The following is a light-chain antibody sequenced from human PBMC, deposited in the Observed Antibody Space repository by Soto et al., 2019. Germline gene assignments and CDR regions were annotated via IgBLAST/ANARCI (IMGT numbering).Light chain of an antibody. CDR3: SSYTSSTWV. CDR1: SRDVGGYNY. CDR2: DVS. J-gene: IGLJ3*02. V-gene: IGLV2-14*01. Sequence: QSALTQPASVSGSPGQSITISCTGTSRDVGGYNYVSWYQQHPGKAPKLVIYDVSNRPSGVSNRFSGSKSGNTASLTISGLQAEDEADYHCSSYTSSTWVFGGGTKLTVL.